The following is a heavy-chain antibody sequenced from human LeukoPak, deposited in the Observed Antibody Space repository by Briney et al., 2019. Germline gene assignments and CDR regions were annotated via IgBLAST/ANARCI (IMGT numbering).Heavy chain of an antibody. CDR1: GFTVSSNY. V-gene: IGHV3-53*01. CDR2: IYSGGST. J-gene: IGHJ5*02. Sequence: GGSLRLSCAASGFTVSSNYMSWVRQAPGKGLEWVSVIYSGGSTYYADSVKGRFTISKDNSKNTLYLQINSLRAEDTAVYYCAGQQLEYNWFDPWGQGTLVTVSS. D-gene: IGHD6-13*01. CDR3: AGQQLEYNWFDP.